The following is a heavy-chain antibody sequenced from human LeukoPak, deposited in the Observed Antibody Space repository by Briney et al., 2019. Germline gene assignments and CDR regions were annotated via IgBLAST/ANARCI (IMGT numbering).Heavy chain of an antibody. CDR1: GFTFSNAW. V-gene: IGHV3-15*01. CDR2: IKSKTDGGTT. D-gene: IGHD5-18*01. Sequence: GGSLRLSCAASGFTFSNAWMSWVRQAPGKGLEWVGRIKSKTDGGTTDYAAPVKGRFTISRDDSKNTLYLQMNSLKTEDTAVYYCTTGGKYSYGSTWGYWGQGTLVTVSS. CDR3: TTGGKYSYGSTWGY. J-gene: IGHJ4*02.